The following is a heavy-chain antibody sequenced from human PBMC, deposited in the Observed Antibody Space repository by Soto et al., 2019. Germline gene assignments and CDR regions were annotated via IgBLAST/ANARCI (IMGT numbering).Heavy chain of an antibody. Sequence: QVQLVQSGAEVKKPGSSVKVSCKASGGTFSSYTISWVRQAPGQGLEWMGRIIPILGIANYAQKFQGRVTITADKSTGTAYMELSSLRSEDTAVYYCARVEKGYSRGEDYWGQGTLVTVSS. CDR1: GGTFSSYT. D-gene: IGHD6-13*01. J-gene: IGHJ4*02. CDR2: IIPILGIA. V-gene: IGHV1-69*02. CDR3: ARVEKGYSRGEDY.